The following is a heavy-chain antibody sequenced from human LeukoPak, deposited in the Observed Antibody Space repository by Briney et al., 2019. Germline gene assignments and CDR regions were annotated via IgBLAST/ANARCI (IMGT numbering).Heavy chain of an antibody. D-gene: IGHD2/OR15-2a*01. CDR2: IYYSGST. V-gene: IGHV4-39*07. Sequence: PSETLSLTCTVSGGSISTSSYYWGWIRQPPGKGLECIGNIYYSGSTYYNPSLKSRVTISVDTSKNQFSLKLSSVAAADTAVYYCALLTMARAPAPAQDYWGQGTLVTVSS. CDR3: ALLTMARAPAPAQDY. CDR1: GGSISTSSYY. J-gene: IGHJ4*02.